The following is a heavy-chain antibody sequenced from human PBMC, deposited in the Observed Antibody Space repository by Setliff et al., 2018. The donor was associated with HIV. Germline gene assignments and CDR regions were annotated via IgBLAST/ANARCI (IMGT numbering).Heavy chain of an antibody. V-gene: IGHV3-7*03. Sequence: GGSLRLSCAASGFSFSSYSMNWVRQAPGKGPEWVASIKQDGTEKHYMDSVKGRFTISRDNAKNSLYLQMNSLRAEDTALYYCAKDKSSGWDAFDIWGQGTMVTVSS. CDR2: IKQDGTEK. J-gene: IGHJ3*02. CDR3: AKDKSSGWDAFDI. D-gene: IGHD6-19*01. CDR1: GFSFSSYS.